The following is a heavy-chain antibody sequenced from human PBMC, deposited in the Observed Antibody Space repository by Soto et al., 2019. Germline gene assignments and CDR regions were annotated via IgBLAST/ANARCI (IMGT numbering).Heavy chain of an antibody. CDR2: ISSSSSTI. J-gene: IGHJ6*02. D-gene: IGHD6-19*01. Sequence: QVQLVESGGGLVKPGGSLRLSCAASGFTFSDYYMSWVRQAPGKGLECVSYISSSSSTIHYADSVKGRFTISRDNAKNSLDLQMNSLRAEDTAVYYWATDPDSSAYYGMDVWGQGTTVTVSS. CDR3: ATDPDSSAYYGMDV. V-gene: IGHV3-11*01. CDR1: GFTFSDYY.